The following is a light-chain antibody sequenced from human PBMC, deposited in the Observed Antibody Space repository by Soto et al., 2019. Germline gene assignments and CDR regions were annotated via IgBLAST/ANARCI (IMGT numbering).Light chain of an antibody. Sequence: EIVLTQSPATLSLSPGERATLSFRASQTVGSYLAWYQQKPGQAPRLLIYGASTRAAGITDRFSGSGSGTEFTLTISRLEPEDFAVYYCQHYDNSPLFGPGTKVDTK. V-gene: IGKV3-20*01. CDR1: QTVGSY. CDR3: QHYDNSPL. J-gene: IGKJ3*01. CDR2: GAS.